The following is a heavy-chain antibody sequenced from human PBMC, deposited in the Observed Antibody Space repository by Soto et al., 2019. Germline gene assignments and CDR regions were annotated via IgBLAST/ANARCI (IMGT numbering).Heavy chain of an antibody. J-gene: IGHJ6*03. V-gene: IGHV1-8*01. CDR2: MNPNSGNT. Sequence: ASVKVSCKASGYTFTSYDSNWVRQATGQGLEWMGWMNPNSGNTGYAQKFQGRVTMTRNTSISTAYMELSSLRSEDTAVYYCARVTGTKGPYYYYYMDVWGKGTTVTV. CDR1: GYTFTSYD. CDR3: ARVTGTKGPYYYYYMDV. D-gene: IGHD1-7*01.